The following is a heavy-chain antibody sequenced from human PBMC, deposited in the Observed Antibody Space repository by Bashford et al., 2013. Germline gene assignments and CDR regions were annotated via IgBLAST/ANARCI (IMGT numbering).Heavy chain of an antibody. CDR2: ISRDGTTT. J-gene: IGHJ3*01. Sequence: VRQAPGKGLVWVSRISRDGTTTDYADSVKGRFIISRDNVQNMLYLQMDSLRAEDTAVYYCARDPHGGSVAGTSDIHDAFDSLGPRDNGHRLL. V-gene: IGHV3-74*01. D-gene: IGHD6-19*01. CDR3: ARDPHGGSVAGTSDIHDAFDS.